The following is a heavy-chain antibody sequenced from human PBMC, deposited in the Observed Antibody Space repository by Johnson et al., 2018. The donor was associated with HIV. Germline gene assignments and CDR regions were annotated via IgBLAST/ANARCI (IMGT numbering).Heavy chain of an antibody. V-gene: IGHV3-23*04. J-gene: IGHJ3*01. D-gene: IGHD6-13*01. CDR2: ISGRGDTT. CDR1: GFTFSSYA. Sequence: EVQLVQSGGGVVQPGRSLRLSCAASGFTFSSYAMSWVRQAPGKGLEWVSAISGRGDTTYYTDSVKGRFTISRDNSKNTLYLQMNSLRGEDTAVYYCTTHSSSWADAFDVWGQGTMVTVSS. CDR3: TTHSSSWADAFDV.